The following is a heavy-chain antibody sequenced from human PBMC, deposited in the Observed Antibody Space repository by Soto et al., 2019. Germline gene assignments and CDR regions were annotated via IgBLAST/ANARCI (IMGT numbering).Heavy chain of an antibody. D-gene: IGHD3-9*01. V-gene: IGHV3-30*18. CDR2: ISYDGSNK. Sequence: ESGGGVVQPGRSLRLSCAASGFTFSSYGMHWVRQAPGKGLEWVAVISYDGSNKYYADSVKGRFTISRDNSKNTLYLQMNSLRAEDTAVYYCAKDFRYDMDDAFDIWGQGTMVTVSS. CDR3: AKDFRYDMDDAFDI. CDR1: GFTFSSYG. J-gene: IGHJ3*02.